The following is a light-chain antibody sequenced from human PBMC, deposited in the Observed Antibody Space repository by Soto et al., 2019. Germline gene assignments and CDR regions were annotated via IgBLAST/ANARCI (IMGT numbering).Light chain of an antibody. CDR3: QKYGSSPRIT. J-gene: IGKJ5*01. V-gene: IGKV3-20*01. CDR1: QSVSSSY. CDR2: GAS. Sequence: EIVLTQSPGTLSLSPGERATLSCRASQSVSSSYLAWYQQKPGQAPRLLIYGASSRATGIPDRFSGSGSGTDFTLTISSLEPEDFAVYYCQKYGSSPRITFGQGTRLEI.